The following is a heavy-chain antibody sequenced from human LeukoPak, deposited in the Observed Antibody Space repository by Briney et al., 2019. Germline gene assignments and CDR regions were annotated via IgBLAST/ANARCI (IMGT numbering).Heavy chain of an antibody. J-gene: IGHJ4*02. D-gene: IGHD6-13*01. CDR2: VKQDGSEK. V-gene: IGHV3-7*01. Sequence: GGSLRLSCAASEFILSGYWMNWVHQAPGKGLEWVANVKQDGSEKKYVDSVRGRFTISRDNAKNSLYLQMNSLRVGEPAVYYCAREGFVGAADYWGQGTLVTVSS. CDR3: AREGFVGAADY. CDR1: EFILSGYW.